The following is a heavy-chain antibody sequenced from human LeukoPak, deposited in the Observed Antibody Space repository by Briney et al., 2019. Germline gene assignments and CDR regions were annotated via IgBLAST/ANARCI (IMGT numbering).Heavy chain of an antibody. CDR3: ARSSYSSSSSV. D-gene: IGHD6-6*01. V-gene: IGHV3-7*03. Sequence: GGSLRLSCAVSGFTFSGFWMSWSRQAPGKGLEWVASISSDGSEGYYADVVKGRFTISRDNAKNSLYLQINSLRAEDTAVYYCARSSYSSSSSVWGQGTMVTVSS. CDR1: GFTFSGFW. J-gene: IGHJ3*01. CDR2: ISSDGSEG.